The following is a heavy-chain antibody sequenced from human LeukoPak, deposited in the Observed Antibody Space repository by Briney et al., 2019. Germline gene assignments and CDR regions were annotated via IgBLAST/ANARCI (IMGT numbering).Heavy chain of an antibody. CDR1: GFTFSSYA. J-gene: IGHJ6*03. CDR2: ISGSGGST. CDR3: AKVLSGAGLYYYYMDV. V-gene: IGHV3-23*01. D-gene: IGHD6-25*01. Sequence: PWGSLRLSCAASGFTFSSYAMSWVRQAPGKGLEWVSGISGSGGSTYYADSVKGRFTISRDNSKNTLYLQMNSLRAEDTAVYYCAKVLSGAGLYYYYMDVWGKGTTVTVSS.